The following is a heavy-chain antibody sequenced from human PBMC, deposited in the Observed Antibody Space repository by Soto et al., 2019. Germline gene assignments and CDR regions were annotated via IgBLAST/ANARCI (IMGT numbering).Heavy chain of an antibody. Sequence: GESLKISCKGSGYSFTSYWIGWVRQMPGKGLEWMGIIYPGASDTRYSPSFQGQVTISADKSISTAYLQWSSLKASDTAMYYCTRHVWNRGFDYWGQGTLVTVSS. CDR1: GYSFTSYW. V-gene: IGHV5-51*01. D-gene: IGHD1-1*01. CDR3: TRHVWNRGFDY. J-gene: IGHJ4*02. CDR2: IYPGASDT.